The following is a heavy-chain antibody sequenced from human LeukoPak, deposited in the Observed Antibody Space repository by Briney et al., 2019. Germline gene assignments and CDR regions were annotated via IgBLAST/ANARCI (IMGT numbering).Heavy chain of an antibody. J-gene: IGHJ4*02. CDR1: GFTFSSYW. Sequence: GGALRLSCAASGFTFSSYWMSWVRQAPGKGLEWVASIKQDGSEKYYVDSVKGRFTISRDNAKNSLYLQMNSLRAEDTAVYYCAREGYYYDSSGYYSPFDYWGQGTLVTVSS. V-gene: IGHV3-7*01. CDR2: IKQDGSEK. D-gene: IGHD3-22*01. CDR3: AREGYYYDSSGYYSPFDY.